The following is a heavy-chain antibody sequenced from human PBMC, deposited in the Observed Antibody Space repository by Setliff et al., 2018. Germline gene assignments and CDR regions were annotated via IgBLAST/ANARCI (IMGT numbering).Heavy chain of an antibody. CDR2: IWDDGVKK. V-gene: IGHV3-33*08. D-gene: IGHD2-15*01. CDR3: ARTCSGSGCYAGLES. CDR1: GFTFSTYR. Sequence: GGSLRLSCAASGFTFSTYRMHWVRQAPGKGLEWVAVIWDDGVKKYHADSVKGRFTISRDSAKNSLYLQMNSLRPEDTAVYYCARTCSGSGCYAGLESWGQGTPVTVSS. J-gene: IGHJ4*02.